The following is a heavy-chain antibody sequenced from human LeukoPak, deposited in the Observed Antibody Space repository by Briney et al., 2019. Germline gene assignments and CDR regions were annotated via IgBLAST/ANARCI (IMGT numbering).Heavy chain of an antibody. CDR3: AREDRGYCSGGSCRAFDI. J-gene: IGHJ3*02. D-gene: IGHD2-15*01. CDR2: ISSSSSYI. V-gene: IGHV3-21*01. CDR1: GFTFSSYS. Sequence: GGSLRLSCAASGFTFSSYSMNWVRQAPGKGLEWVSSISSSSSYIYYADSVKGRFTISRDNAKNSLYLQMNSLRAGDTAVYYCAREDRGYCSGGSCRAFDIWGQGTMVTVSS.